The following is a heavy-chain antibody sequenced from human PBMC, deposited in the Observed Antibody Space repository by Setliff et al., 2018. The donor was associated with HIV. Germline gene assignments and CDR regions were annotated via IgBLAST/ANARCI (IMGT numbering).Heavy chain of an antibody. CDR1: GGTFSSYA. D-gene: IGHD2-15*01. Sequence: GASVKVSCKASGGTFSSYAIGWVRQAPGQGLEWMGWISTYNADTNYAQNLQGRLTITADESTNTVYMELNSLTSEDTAVYYCASLNGFCSGRNCLPRGYFDSWGQGTLVTVSS. J-gene: IGHJ4*02. CDR2: ISTYNADT. CDR3: ASLNGFCSGRNCLPRGYFDS. V-gene: IGHV1-18*01.